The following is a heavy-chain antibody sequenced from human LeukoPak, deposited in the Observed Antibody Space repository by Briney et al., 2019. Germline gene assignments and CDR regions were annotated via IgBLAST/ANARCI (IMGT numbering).Heavy chain of an antibody. CDR3: ARVRADKYGSGSSPFGY. Sequence: SETLSLTCAVYGGSFSGYYWSWIRQPPGKGLEWIGEINHSGTTNYNPSLKSRVTISVDTSKNQFSLKLSSVTAADTAVYYCARVRADKYGSGSSPFGYWGQGTLVTVSS. CDR1: GGSFSGYY. D-gene: IGHD3-10*01. CDR2: INHSGTT. V-gene: IGHV4-34*01. J-gene: IGHJ4*02.